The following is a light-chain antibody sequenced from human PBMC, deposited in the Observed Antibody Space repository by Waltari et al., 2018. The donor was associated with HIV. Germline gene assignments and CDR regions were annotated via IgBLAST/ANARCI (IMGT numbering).Light chain of an antibody. V-gene: IGLV2-11*01. CDR3: CSYAGTYTYV. Sequence: QSALTQPRSVSGSPGQSVTISCTGTSSDIGYFDYVSWYQQYPVKAPKVIIYEVSQRPSGVPDRFTASKSGITASLTISGLQDEDEADYYCCSYAGTYTYVFGTGTTVTVL. CDR2: EVS. CDR1: SSDIGYFDY. J-gene: IGLJ1*01.